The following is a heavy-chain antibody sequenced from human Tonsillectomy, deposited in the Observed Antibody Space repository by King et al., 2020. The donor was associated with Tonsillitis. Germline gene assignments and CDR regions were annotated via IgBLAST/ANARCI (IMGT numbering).Heavy chain of an antibody. Sequence: VQLVKSGAEVKKPGASVTVSCTASAYTFISYGISWVRQAPGQGLEWLAWISAYNGNANYAQKLQGRVTMTTDTSTSTAYMELRSLRSDDTAVYYCARRIAVAGTGFDYWGQGTLVTVSS. V-gene: IGHV1-18*01. CDR2: ISAYNGNA. D-gene: IGHD6-19*01. CDR1: AYTFISYG. J-gene: IGHJ4*02. CDR3: ARRIAVAGTGFDY.